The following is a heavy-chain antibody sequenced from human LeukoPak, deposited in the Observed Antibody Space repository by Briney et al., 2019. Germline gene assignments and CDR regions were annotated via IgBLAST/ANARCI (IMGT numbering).Heavy chain of an antibody. D-gene: IGHD5-18*01. V-gene: IGHV3-11*01. CDR1: GFPFSDYY. Sequence: GGSLRLSCIASGFPFSDYYMSWIRQAPGKGLDWVSYISGSGGNIYYADSVKGRFTISRDNAKNSLYLQMNSLRAEDTAVYYCARCPDGYPYYFDYWGQGTLVTVSS. CDR3: ARCPDGYPYYFDY. CDR2: ISGSGGNI. J-gene: IGHJ4*02.